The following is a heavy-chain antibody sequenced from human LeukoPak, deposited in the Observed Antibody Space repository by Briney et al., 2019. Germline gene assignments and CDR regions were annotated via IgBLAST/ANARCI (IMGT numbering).Heavy chain of an antibody. D-gene: IGHD3-9*01. J-gene: IGHJ4*02. Sequence: SETLSLTCAVYGGSFSGYYWSWIRQPPGKGLEWIGEINHSGSTNYNPSLKSRVTISVDTSKNQFSLKLSSVTAADTAVYYCTYQYYDILTGYYDEDDYWGQGTLVTVSS. V-gene: IGHV4-34*01. CDR1: GGSFSGYY. CDR3: TYQYYDILTGYYDEDDY. CDR2: INHSGST.